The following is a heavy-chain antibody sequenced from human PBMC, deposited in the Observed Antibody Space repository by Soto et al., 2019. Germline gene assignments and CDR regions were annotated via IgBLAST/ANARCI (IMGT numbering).Heavy chain of an antibody. CDR3: AGQTFTIAAASYGRSNWFDS. CDR1: GRSISEINSY. J-gene: IGHJ5*01. V-gene: IGHV4-39*01. CDR2: IYFTGNT. D-gene: IGHD6-25*01. Sequence: TSETLSLTCSVSGRSISEINSYWGWVRQPPGKGLEWIGTIYFTGNTYYTPSLKSRLTMSIDTSKNEFSLRLNSVTAADTAVYYCAGQTFTIAAASYGRSNWFDSWGPGTLVTVSS.